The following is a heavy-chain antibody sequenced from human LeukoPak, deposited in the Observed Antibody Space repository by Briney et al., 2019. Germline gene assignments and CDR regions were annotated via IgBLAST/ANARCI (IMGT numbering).Heavy chain of an antibody. V-gene: IGHV3-23*01. CDR1: GFTFNSYA. Sequence: PGGSLRLSCAASGFTFNSYAMSWVRQAPGKGLEWVSAIDGSGASTYYADSVRGRFTISRDNSKNTLYLQMNSLRTEDTAVYYCAKEVSTMVRGVTPYSDPFDYWGQGTLVTVSS. J-gene: IGHJ4*02. D-gene: IGHD3-10*01. CDR3: AKEVSTMVRGVTPYSDPFDY. CDR2: IDGSGAST.